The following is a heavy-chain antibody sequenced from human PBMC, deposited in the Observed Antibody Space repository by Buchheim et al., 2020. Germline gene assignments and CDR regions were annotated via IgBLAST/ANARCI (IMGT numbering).Heavy chain of an antibody. D-gene: IGHD1-7*01. Sequence: QVQLVQSGAEVKKPGASVKVSCKASGYTFTGYYMHWVRQAPGQGLEWMGWINPNSGGTNYAQKFQGWVTMTRDTSISTAYMELNRLRSDDTAVYYCARDPFTGTTSDYYYYGMDVWGQGTT. CDR3: ARDPFTGTTSDYYYYGMDV. V-gene: IGHV1-2*04. J-gene: IGHJ6*02. CDR1: GYTFTGYY. CDR2: INPNSGGT.